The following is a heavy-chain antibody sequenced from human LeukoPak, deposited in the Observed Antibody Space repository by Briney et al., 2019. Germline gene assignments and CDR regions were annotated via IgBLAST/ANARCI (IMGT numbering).Heavy chain of an antibody. CDR3: ARDLWAAAGTLDSWFDP. V-gene: IGHV3-21*01. J-gene: IGHJ5*02. CDR2: ISSSSSYI. CDR1: GFTFSSYS. Sequence: PGGSLRLSCAASGFTFSSYSMNWVRQAPGKGLEWVSSISSSSSYIYYADSVKGRFTISRDNAKNSLYLQMNSLRAEDTAVYYCARDLWAAAGTLDSWFDPWGQGTLVTVSS. D-gene: IGHD6-13*01.